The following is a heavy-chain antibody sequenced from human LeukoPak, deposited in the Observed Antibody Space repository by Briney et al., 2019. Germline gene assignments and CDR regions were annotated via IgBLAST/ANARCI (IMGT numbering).Heavy chain of an antibody. CDR1: GFTFSSYS. CDR3: ARDRLVGGTTIGY. V-gene: IGHV3-21*01. D-gene: IGHD1-26*01. J-gene: IGHJ4*02. Sequence: KSGGSLRLSCAASGFTFSSYSMNWVRQAPGKGLEWVSSISSSSSYIYYADSVKGRFTISRDNAKNSLYLQMNSLRAEDTAVYYCARDRLVGGTTIGYWGQGTLVTVSS. CDR2: ISSSSSYI.